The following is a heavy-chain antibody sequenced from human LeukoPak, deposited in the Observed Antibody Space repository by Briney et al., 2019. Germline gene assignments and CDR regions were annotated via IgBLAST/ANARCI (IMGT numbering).Heavy chain of an antibody. CDR1: GASINDYY. J-gene: IGHJ3*02. Sequence: PSETLSLTCSVSGASINDYYWSWIRQPLGKGLEWIGYIYYSGTNYNPSLESRLIMSVDTSKNHFSLQFSSVTAADTAIYYCARVGTFPMAFDIWGQGTVVTVSS. CDR2: IYYSGT. V-gene: IGHV4-59*13. CDR3: ARVGTFPMAFDI. D-gene: IGHD2/OR15-2a*01.